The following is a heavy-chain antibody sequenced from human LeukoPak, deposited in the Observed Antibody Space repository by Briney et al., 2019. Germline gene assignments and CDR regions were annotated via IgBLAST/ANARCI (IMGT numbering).Heavy chain of an antibody. J-gene: IGHJ4*02. V-gene: IGHV3-23*01. CDR3: AKRPYGDYGAMDY. CDR2: ITGSATST. CDR1: GFTFSTYG. Sequence: GGSLRLSCAASGFTFSTYGMHWVRQAPGKGLEWVSGITGSATSTYYSDSVKGRFTISRDNSKNTLYLQMNSLRAEDTAVYYCAKRPYGDYGAMDYWGQGTLVTVSS. D-gene: IGHD4-17*01.